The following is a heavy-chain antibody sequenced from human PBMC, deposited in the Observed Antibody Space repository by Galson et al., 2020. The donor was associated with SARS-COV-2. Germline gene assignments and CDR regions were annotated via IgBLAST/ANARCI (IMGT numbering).Heavy chain of an antibody. CDR2: IHYKGST. CDR3: AREVCGGDFVINDFDL. D-gene: IGHD2-21*01. V-gene: IGHV4-59*01. J-gene: IGHJ3*01. Sequence: SETLSLTCTVSGASFSSYYWSWIRQPPGKGLEWIGDIHYKGSTNYNPSLKSRVTISVDTSKNQFSLRLTSVTAADTAVYYCAREVCGGDFVINDFDLWGRGTLVTVSS. CDR1: GASFSSYY.